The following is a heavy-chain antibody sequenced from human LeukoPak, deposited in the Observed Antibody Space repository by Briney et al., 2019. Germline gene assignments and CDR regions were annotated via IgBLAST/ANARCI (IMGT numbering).Heavy chain of an antibody. J-gene: IGHJ4*02. Sequence: PSETLSLTCAVYGGSFSGYYWSWIRQPPGKGLEWIGEINHSGSTNYNPSLKSRVTISVDTSKNQFSLKLSSVTAADTAVYYCARDTGQQLVTDYWGQGTLVTVSS. CDR2: INHSGST. CDR1: GGSFSGYY. V-gene: IGHV4-34*01. CDR3: ARDTGQQLVTDY. D-gene: IGHD6-13*01.